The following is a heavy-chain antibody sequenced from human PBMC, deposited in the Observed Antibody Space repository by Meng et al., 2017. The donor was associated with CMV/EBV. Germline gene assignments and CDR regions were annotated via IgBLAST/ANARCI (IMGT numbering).Heavy chain of an antibody. CDR2: ISSSGSTI. D-gene: IGHD2-2*02. CDR3: ASGEVYCSSTSCYTYFDY. J-gene: IGHJ4*02. V-gene: IGHV3-11*01. CDR1: GFTFSDYY. Sequence: GESLKISCAASGFTFSDYYMSWIRQAPGKGLEWVSYISSSGSTIYYADSVKGRFTISRDNAKNSLYLQMNSLRAEDTAVYYCASGEVYCSSTSCYTYFDYWGQGTLVTVSS.